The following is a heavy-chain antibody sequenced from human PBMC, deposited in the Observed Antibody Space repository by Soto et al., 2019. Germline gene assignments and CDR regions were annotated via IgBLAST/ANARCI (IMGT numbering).Heavy chain of an antibody. Sequence: QVQLVQSGAEVKKPGASVKVSCKASGYTFTSYYMHWVRQAPGQGLEWMGIINPSGGSTSYAQKFQGRVTMTRDTSTSTGYMERSSLRSEDTAVYYCARVYCSGGSCYSIDYWGQGTLVTVSS. V-gene: IGHV1-46*03. D-gene: IGHD2-15*01. CDR3: ARVYCSGGSCYSIDY. CDR1: GYTFTSYY. CDR2: INPSGGST. J-gene: IGHJ4*02.